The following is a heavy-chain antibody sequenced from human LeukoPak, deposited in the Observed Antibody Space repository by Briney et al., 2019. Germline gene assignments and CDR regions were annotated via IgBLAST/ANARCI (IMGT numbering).Heavy chain of an antibody. CDR3: ERNSSGRFDN. CDR2: IRYDGSDK. D-gene: IGHD6-19*01. V-gene: IGHV3-30*02. J-gene: IGHJ4*02. CDR1: GFTFSNFG. Sequence: SGGSLRLSCAASGFTFSNFGMHWVRQAPGKGLEWAAFIRYDGSDKYYADSVKGRFSISRDNSKNTLYLEMNSLRAEDTAVYYCERNSSGRFDNWGQGTLVTVSS.